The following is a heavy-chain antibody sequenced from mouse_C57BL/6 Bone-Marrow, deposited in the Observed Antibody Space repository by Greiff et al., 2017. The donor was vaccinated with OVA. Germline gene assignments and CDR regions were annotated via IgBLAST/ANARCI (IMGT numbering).Heavy chain of an antibody. CDR3: GRGGLQDYAMDY. J-gene: IGHJ4*01. V-gene: IGHV1-11*01. CDR2: IYPVSGET. CDR1: GYTFTDHI. Sequence: QVHVKQSGAELASPGASVTLSCKASGYTFTDHIMNWVKKRPGQGLEWIGRIYPVSGETNYNQKFMGKATFSVDRSSSTVYMVLNSLTSEDPAVYYCGRGGLQDYAMDYWGQGTSVTVSS. D-gene: IGHD3-1*01.